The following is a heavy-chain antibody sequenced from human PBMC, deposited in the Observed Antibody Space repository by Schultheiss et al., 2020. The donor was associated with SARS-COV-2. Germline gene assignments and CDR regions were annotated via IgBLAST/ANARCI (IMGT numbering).Heavy chain of an antibody. CDR1: GGSISSYY. V-gene: IGHV4-39*07. J-gene: IGHJ4*02. D-gene: IGHD3-3*01. CDR3: ARIERFLEWLLFDY. Sequence: SQTLSLTCTVSGGSISSYYWGWIRQPPGKGLEWIGSIYHSGSTYYNPSLKSRVTISVDTSKNQFSLKLSSVTAADTAVYYCARIERFLEWLLFDYWGQGTLVTVSS. CDR2: IYHSGST.